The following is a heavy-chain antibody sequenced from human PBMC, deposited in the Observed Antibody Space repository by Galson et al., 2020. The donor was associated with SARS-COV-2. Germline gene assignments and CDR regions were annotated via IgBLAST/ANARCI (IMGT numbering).Heavy chain of an antibody. V-gene: IGHV3-23*01. CDR2: INGNGRST. Sequence: GGSLRLSCAASGFTFRRHTMSWARQAPGKGLEWVSSINGNGRSTYYADAVEGRFTISRDNSKDIMYLQMNGLNPEDTATYYCAKVEYEYGSGSIGHWGQGVLVSVSS. D-gene: IGHD3-10*01. CDR1: GFTFRRHT. CDR3: AKVEYEYGSGSIGH. J-gene: IGHJ4*02.